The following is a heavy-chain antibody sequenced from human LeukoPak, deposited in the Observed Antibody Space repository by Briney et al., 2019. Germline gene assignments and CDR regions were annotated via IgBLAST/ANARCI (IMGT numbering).Heavy chain of an antibody. CDR3: AKQATGNYGIYNY. V-gene: IGHV3-23*01. CDR1: GFTFSNYA. Sequence: PGGSLRLSCAASGFTFSNYAMTWVRQAPGKGPECVSLISGSGGSTHYVDSVKGRFTTSRDNSKNTLYLQMNSLRAEDTAVYYCAKQATGNYGIYNYWGQGTLVTVSS. CDR2: ISGSGGST. D-gene: IGHD3-9*01. J-gene: IGHJ4*02.